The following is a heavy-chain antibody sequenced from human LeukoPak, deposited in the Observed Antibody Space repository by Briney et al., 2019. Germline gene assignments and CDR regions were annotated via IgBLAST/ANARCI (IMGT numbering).Heavy chain of an antibody. CDR3: ARATWELPYDY. CDR1: GYTFTSYY. CDR2: INPSGGST. Sequence: ASVKVSCKASGYTFTSYYMHWVRQAPGQGLEWMGIINPSGGSTSYAQKFQGRVTMTRDTSTSTVYMELSSLRAEDTAVYYCARATWELPYDYWGQGTLVTVSS. V-gene: IGHV1-46*01. D-gene: IGHD1-26*01. J-gene: IGHJ4*02.